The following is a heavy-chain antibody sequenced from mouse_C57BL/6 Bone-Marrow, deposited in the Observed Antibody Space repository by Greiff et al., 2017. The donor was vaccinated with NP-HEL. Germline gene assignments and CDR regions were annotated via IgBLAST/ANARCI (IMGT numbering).Heavy chain of an antibody. CDR2: IYPSDSET. J-gene: IGHJ4*01. Sequence: QVQLLQPGAELVRPGSSVKLSCKASGYTFTSYWMDWVKQRPGQGLEWIGNIYPSDSETHYNQKFKDKATLTVDNSSSTAYMQLSSLTSEDSAVYYCARKVVLGSSDAMDYWGQGTSVTVSS. D-gene: IGHD1-1*01. CDR1: GYTFTSYW. V-gene: IGHV1-61*01. CDR3: ARKVVLGSSDAMDY.